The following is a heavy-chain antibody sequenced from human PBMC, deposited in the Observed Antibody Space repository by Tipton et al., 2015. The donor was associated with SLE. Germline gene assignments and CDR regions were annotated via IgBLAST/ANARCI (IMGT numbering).Heavy chain of an antibody. CDR3: ARARYDFWSRNAFDI. CDR1: GGSFSGYY. V-gene: IGHV4-34*01. D-gene: IGHD3-3*01. Sequence: TLSLTCAVYGGSFSGYYWSWIRQPPGKGLEWIGEINHSGSTNYNPSLKSRVTISVDTSKNQFSLKLSSVTAADTAVYYCARARYDFWSRNAFDIWGQGTMVTVSS. CDR2: INHSGST. J-gene: IGHJ3*02.